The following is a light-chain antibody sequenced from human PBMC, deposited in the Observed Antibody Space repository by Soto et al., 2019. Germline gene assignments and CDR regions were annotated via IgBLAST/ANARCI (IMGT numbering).Light chain of an antibody. Sequence: QSALTQPPSASGSPGQSVTISCTGTSSDVCGYNYVSWYQQYPGKAPKLMIYEVTKRPSGVPDRFSGSKSGNTASLTVSGLQAEDEADYYCSSYAGSNNLVFGGGTKLTVL. V-gene: IGLV2-8*01. CDR1: SSDVCGYNY. CDR2: EVT. CDR3: SSYAGSNNLV. J-gene: IGLJ2*01.